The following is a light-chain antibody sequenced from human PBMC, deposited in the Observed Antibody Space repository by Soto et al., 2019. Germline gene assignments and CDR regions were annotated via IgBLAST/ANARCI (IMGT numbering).Light chain of an antibody. CDR1: QSISSY. Sequence: DIQMTQSPSSLSASVGDRLTIHCRASQSISSYLNWYQQKPGKAPKLLIYAASSLQSGVPSRFSGSGSGTDFTLTISSLQPEDFATYYCQQSYSTPQTFGQGTKVDIK. J-gene: IGKJ1*01. V-gene: IGKV1-39*01. CDR2: AAS. CDR3: QQSYSTPQT.